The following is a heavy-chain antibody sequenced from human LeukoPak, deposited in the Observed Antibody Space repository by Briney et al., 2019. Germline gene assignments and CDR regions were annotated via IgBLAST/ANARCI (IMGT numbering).Heavy chain of an antibody. CDR1: GGSISSYY. D-gene: IGHD2-15*01. V-gene: IGHV4-4*07. CDR2: LYTSGST. Sequence: PSETLSLTCTVSGGSISSYYWSWIRQPAGKGLEWIGGLYTSGSTNYNPSLKSRVTMSVDTSKNQFSLKLSSVTAADTAVYYCARDSPRYCSGGSCYSYMSAFDIWGQGTMVTVSS. CDR3: ARDSPRYCSGGSCYSYMSAFDI. J-gene: IGHJ3*02.